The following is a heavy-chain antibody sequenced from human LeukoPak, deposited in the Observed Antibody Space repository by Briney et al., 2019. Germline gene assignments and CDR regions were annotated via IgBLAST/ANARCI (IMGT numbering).Heavy chain of an antibody. Sequence: GGSLRLSCTASGFTFSRYWMTSVRQAPGKGLEWVANIKEDGSAKYYVDSMNGRFTISRDNAKNSLYLQINSLRAEDTAVYYCARDSPGYGGYSYWGQGTLVTVSS. CDR2: IKEDGSAK. CDR1: GFTFSRYW. V-gene: IGHV3-7*04. D-gene: IGHD5-12*01. J-gene: IGHJ4*02. CDR3: ARDSPGYGGYSY.